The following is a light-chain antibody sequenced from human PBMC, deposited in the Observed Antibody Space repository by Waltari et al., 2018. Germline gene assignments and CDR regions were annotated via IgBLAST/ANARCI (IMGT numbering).Light chain of an antibody. CDR1: LSTIANNT. J-gene: IGLJ3*02. CDR2: GDN. V-gene: IGLV1-44*01. CDR3: ARVDDSLNGPV. Sequence: QSVLTQPPSASGTPGQMVTFPCSGNLSTIANNTVNWYRQIPGTAPKLPIYGDNQLPSGVPDRFSGSKSGTSASLAISGLQSADEAEYYCARVDDSLNGPVFGGGTKLTVL.